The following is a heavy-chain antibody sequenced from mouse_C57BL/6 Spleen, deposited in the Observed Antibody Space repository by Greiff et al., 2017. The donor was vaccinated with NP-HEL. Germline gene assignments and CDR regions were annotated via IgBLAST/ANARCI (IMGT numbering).Heavy chain of an antibody. CDR3: ARGGLRRTNYYAMDY. CDR2: IYPGDGDT. CDR1: GYAFSSYW. D-gene: IGHD2-4*01. J-gene: IGHJ4*01. V-gene: IGHV1-80*01. Sequence: VQLKQSGAELVKPGASVKISCKASGYAFSSYWMNWVKQRPGKGLEWIGQIYPGDGDTNYNGKFKGKATLTADKSSSTAYMQLSSLTSEDSAVYFCARGGLRRTNYYAMDYWGQGTSVTVSS.